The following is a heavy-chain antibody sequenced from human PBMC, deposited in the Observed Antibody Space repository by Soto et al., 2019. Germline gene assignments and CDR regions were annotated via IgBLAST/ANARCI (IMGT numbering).Heavy chain of an antibody. CDR1: GFIFSSYW. D-gene: IGHD2-2*02. CDR3: ARELPTAIRGGYYYSYGMGV. V-gene: IGHV3-74*01. CDR2: INSNGSST. J-gene: IGHJ6*02. Sequence: GGALRLSCAASGFIFSSYWMHWVRQAPGKWLVWVSRINSNGSSTSYADSVKGRFTISRDNAKNTLYLQVNSLRAEDTAVYYCARELPTAIRGGYYYSYGMGVWGQGTTVTVSS.